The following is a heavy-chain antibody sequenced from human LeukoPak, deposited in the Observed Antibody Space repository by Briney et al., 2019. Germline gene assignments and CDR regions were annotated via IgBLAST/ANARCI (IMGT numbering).Heavy chain of an antibody. CDR3: ARDTYYDILTGQNNDDY. V-gene: IGHV1-2*02. CDR2: INPNSGGT. Sequence: ASVKVSCKASGYTFTGYYMHWVRQAPGQGLEWMGWINPNSGGTNYAQKFQGRVTMTRDTSISTAYMELSRLRSDDTAVYYCARDTYYDILTGQNNDDYWGQGTLVTVSS. CDR1: GYTFTGYY. D-gene: IGHD3-9*01. J-gene: IGHJ4*02.